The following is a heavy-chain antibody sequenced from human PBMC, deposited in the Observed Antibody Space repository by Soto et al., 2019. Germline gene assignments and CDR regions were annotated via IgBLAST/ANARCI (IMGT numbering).Heavy chain of an antibody. D-gene: IGHD3-22*01. CDR3: ARSRIGLKGWFDP. J-gene: IGHJ5*02. Sequence: PSESLSLTCAVYGGSFSGYYWSWIPQPPGKGLEWIGEINHSGSTNYNSSLKSRVTISVDTSKNQFSLKLSSVTAADTAVYYCARSRIGLKGWFDPWGQGTLVTVSS. V-gene: IGHV4-34*01. CDR1: GGSFSGYY. CDR2: INHSGST.